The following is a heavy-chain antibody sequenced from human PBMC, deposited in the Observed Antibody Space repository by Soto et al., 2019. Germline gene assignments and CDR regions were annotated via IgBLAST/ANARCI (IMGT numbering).Heavy chain of an antibody. D-gene: IGHD3-10*01. J-gene: IGHJ6*02. V-gene: IGHV1-18*01. CDR2: ISTYNGDT. Sequence: SVKLSCKACGDSFTSSGISWVRQAPGQGLEWMGWISTYNGDTNYAQTFQGRVTMTTDTSTSTVHMEVRSLRSDDTAVYYCARQGFGVLHGLVDVWGQGTTVTVSS. CDR3: ARQGFGVLHGLVDV. CDR1: GDSFTSSG.